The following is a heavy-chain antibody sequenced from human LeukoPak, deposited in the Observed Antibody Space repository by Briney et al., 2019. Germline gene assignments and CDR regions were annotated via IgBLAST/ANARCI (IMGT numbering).Heavy chain of an antibody. J-gene: IGHJ4*02. CDR2: IIPILGIA. Sequence: SVKVSCKASGGTFSSYAISWVRQAPGQGLEWMGRIIPILGIANYAQKFQGRVTITADKSTSTAYMELSSLRSEDTAVYYCTGFREGGSGFREFDYWGQGTLVTVSS. CDR1: GGTFSSYA. D-gene: IGHD2-15*01. CDR3: TGFREGGSGFREFDY. V-gene: IGHV1-69*04.